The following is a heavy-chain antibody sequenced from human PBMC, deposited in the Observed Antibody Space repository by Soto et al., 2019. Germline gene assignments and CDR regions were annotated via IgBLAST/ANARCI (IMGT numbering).Heavy chain of an antibody. Sequence: HVPMQESGPGLVKPSETLSLTCTVSGCSISRYYWSWIRQPPGKGLEWIGYIYYSGITNDNPSLQSRVTISVDTSKNQFSLKLSSVTAAEKAVYYCARGGYCSSTSCYTGAYNWFDPWGQGTLVTVCS. CDR1: GCSISRYY. J-gene: IGHJ5*02. CDR2: IYYSGIT. V-gene: IGHV4-59*01. CDR3: ARGGYCSSTSCYTGAYNWFDP. D-gene: IGHD2-2*02.